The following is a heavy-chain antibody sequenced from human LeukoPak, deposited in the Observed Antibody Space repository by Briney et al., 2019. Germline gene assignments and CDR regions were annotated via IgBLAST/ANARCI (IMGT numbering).Heavy chain of an antibody. CDR3: ARELALYFDY. CDR1: GFTFSSYW. Sequence: TGGSLRLSCAASGFTFSSYWMHRVRQAPGKGLVWVSRIKSDGSSTRYADSVKGRFTISRDNAKNSLYLQMNSLRAEDTAVYYCARELALYFDYWGQGTLVTVSS. D-gene: IGHD1-1*01. V-gene: IGHV3-74*01. J-gene: IGHJ4*02. CDR2: IKSDGSST.